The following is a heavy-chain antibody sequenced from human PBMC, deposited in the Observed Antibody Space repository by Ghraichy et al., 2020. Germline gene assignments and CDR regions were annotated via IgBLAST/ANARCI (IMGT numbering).Heavy chain of an antibody. V-gene: IGHV3-74*01. D-gene: IGHD2-15*01. CDR2: IKRDGTDR. CDR3: ARSYCRGGSCFFGTGGSHFAY. CDR1: GFALSNYW. J-gene: IGHJ4*02. Sequence: GGSLRLSCAASGFALSNYWMHWVRQAPGKGLLWVSRIKRDGTDRIYADSVKGRFTISRDNAKNTLYLQMSSLRAEDTALYYCARSYCRGGSCFFGTGGSHFAYWGQGILVSVSS.